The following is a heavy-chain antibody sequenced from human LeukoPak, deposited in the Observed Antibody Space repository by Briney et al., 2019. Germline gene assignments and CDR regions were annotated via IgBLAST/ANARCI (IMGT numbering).Heavy chain of an antibody. CDR1: EFTFSNYA. Sequence: EPGGSLRLSCAASEFTFSNYAMCWVRQAPGKGLEWVAVLSSDESERYYADSVKRRFTISRDNSKNTLYLQVNSLRAEDTAMYYCARNILFAFDIWGQGTMVTVSS. J-gene: IGHJ3*02. CDR3: ARNILFAFDI. CDR2: LSSDESER. V-gene: IGHV3-30*03.